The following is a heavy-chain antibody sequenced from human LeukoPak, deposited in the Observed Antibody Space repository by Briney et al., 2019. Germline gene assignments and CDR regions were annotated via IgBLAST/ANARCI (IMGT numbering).Heavy chain of an antibody. V-gene: IGHV1-2*02. CDR1: GYIFTAYY. J-gene: IGHJ5*02. Sequence: ASVKVSCKTSGYIFTAYYIHWVRQAPGQGLEWMGWINPNSGGTNYAQKFQGRVTITADESTSTAYMELRSLRSDDTAVYYCARGRGSITMAPWGFDPWGQGTLVTVSS. CDR2: INPNSGGT. D-gene: IGHD3-10*01. CDR3: ARGRGSITMAPWGFDP.